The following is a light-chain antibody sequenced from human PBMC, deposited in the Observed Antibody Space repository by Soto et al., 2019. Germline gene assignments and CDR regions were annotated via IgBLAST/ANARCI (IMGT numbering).Light chain of an antibody. J-gene: IGKJ1*01. CDR2: GAS. CDR1: QIVSSSY. V-gene: IGKV3-20*01. CDR3: QQYGSSGT. Sequence: DIVLTQSPGTLYLSPGERATLSCRASQIVSSSYLAWYQQRPGQAPRLLIYGASSRATGIPDRFSASGTGTDFTLTISRLEPEDFAVYYCQQYGSSGTFGQGTKVDIK.